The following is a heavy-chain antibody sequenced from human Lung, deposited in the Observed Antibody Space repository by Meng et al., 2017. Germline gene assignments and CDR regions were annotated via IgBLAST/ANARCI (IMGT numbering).Heavy chain of an antibody. CDR1: GYTFTSYY. CDR2: INPSTGTT. CDR3: ARDCLAGYTSGWQFDY. J-gene: IGHJ4*02. Sequence: QVQLAQSGAEVKKPGASVKVSCKASGYTFTSYYIHWVRQAPGQGLEWMGIINPSTGTTTYAQNLQGRVTMTRDTSTSTVYMELSSLRSEDTAVYYCARDCLAGYTSGWQFDYWGQGTLVTVSS. D-gene: IGHD6-19*01. V-gene: IGHV1-46*04.